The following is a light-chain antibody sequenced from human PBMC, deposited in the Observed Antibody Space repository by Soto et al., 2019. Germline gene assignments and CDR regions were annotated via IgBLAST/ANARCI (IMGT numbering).Light chain of an antibody. CDR2: DAS. CDR1: QSISRG. Sequence: DIQMTQSPSTLSSSVGDRVTITCRASQSISRGLAWYQQKPGKAPNLLIYDASTLESGVPSRFSGSGSGTEFTLTISSLQPDDFATYYCQNYSSVWTFGQGTKVDIK. J-gene: IGKJ1*01. V-gene: IGKV1-5*01. CDR3: QNYSSVWT.